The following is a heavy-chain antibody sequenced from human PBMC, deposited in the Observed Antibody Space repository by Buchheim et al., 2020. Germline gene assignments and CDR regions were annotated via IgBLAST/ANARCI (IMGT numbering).Heavy chain of an antibody. CDR3: TTSIIHYYDSSGYSYGMDV. V-gene: IGHV3-15*01. CDR1: GFTFSNAW. D-gene: IGHD3-22*01. J-gene: IGHJ6*02. Sequence: EVQLVESGGGLVKPGGSLRLSCAASGFTFSNAWMSWGRQAPGKGLEWVGRIKSKTDGGTTDYAAPVKGRFTLSRADSKNTLYLQMNSLKTEATAVYYCTTSIIHYYDSSGYSYGMDVWGQGTT. CDR2: IKSKTDGGTT.